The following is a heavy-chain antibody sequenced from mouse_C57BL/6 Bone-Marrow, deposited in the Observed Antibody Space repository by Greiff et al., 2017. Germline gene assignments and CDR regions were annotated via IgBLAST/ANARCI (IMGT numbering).Heavy chain of an antibody. D-gene: IGHD2-5*01. J-gene: IGHJ2*01. CDR3: ARGSNYDY. CDR1: GYTFTSYW. CDR2: IDPSDSYT. Sequence: QVQLQQPGAELVRPGTSVKLSCKASGYTFTSYWMHWVKQRPGQGLEWIGVIDPSDSYTNYTPKFKGKATMTVDTSSSTAYMQLSSLTSEDSAVYYCARGSNYDYWGQGTTLTVSS. V-gene: IGHV1-59*01.